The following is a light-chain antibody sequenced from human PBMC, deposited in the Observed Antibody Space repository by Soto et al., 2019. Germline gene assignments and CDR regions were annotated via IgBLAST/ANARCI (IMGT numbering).Light chain of an antibody. CDR3: QQYYSYPPVT. CDR2: AAS. V-gene: IGKV1-8*01. J-gene: IGKJ5*01. Sequence: AIRMTQSPSSLSASTGDRVTITCRASQGISSYLAWYQQKPGKAPKLLIYAASTLQSGVPSRFSGSGSGTDFTLTISCLQSEDFAHYYCQQYYSYPPVTFGQGTRLEIK. CDR1: QGISSY.